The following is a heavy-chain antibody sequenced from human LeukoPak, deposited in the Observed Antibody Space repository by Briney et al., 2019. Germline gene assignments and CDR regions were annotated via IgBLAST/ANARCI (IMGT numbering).Heavy chain of an antibody. Sequence: GGSLRLSCAAPKFTFSTSALSWVRQAPGRGLEWVSGISGSGAKTYYSDSVKGRFTISRDNSKSTLYLQMNSLRVEDTAVYYCAKETIVVPAALDYWGQGTLVTVSS. CDR1: KFTFSTSA. CDR2: ISGSGAKT. J-gene: IGHJ4*02. CDR3: AKETIVVPAALDY. D-gene: IGHD2-2*01. V-gene: IGHV3-23*01.